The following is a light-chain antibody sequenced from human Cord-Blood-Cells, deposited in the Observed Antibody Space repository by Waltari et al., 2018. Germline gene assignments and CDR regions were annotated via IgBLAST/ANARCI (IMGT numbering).Light chain of an antibody. V-gene: IGKV1-5*01. CDR2: DAS. CDR1: QSISSW. Sequence: DIQMTQSPSTLSASLGDRVTITCRASQSISSWLAWYQQKPGKAPKLLIYDASSLESGVPSRFSGSGSGTEFTLTISSLQPDDFATDYCQQYNSYSTFGQGTKVEIK. J-gene: IGKJ1*01. CDR3: QQYNSYST.